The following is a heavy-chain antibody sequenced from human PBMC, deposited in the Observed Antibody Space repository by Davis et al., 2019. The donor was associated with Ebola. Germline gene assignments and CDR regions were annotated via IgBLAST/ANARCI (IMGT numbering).Heavy chain of an antibody. J-gene: IGHJ5*02. Sequence: SETLSLTCTVSGDSISSSYWTWIRQPPGKGLEWIGYIYYNAVTIYNPSLKSRVTMSVDMSKNQFSLTLISVSAADTAVYYCARHGRAAGMSWFDPWGQGTLVSVSS. CDR3: ARHGRAAGMSWFDP. D-gene: IGHD6-13*01. V-gene: IGHV4-59*08. CDR1: GDSISSSY. CDR2: IYYNAVT.